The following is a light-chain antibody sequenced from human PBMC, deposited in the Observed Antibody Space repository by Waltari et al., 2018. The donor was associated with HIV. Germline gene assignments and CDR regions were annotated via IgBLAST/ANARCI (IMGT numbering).Light chain of an antibody. J-gene: IGLJ2*01. CDR2: EGS. CDR1: SSDVGSYNL. V-gene: IGLV2-23*01. Sequence: QSALTQPASVSGSPGQSITISCTGTSSDVGSYNLVSWYQQHPGKAPKLMIYEGSKRPSGVSNRFSGSKSGSTASLTISGLQAEDEAGYDCCSYAGSSPVLVGGGTKLTVL. CDR3: CSYAGSSPVL.